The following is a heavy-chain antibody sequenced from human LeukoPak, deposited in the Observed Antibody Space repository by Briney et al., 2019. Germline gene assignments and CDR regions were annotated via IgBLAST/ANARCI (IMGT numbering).Heavy chain of an antibody. CDR2: IYYSGST. Sequence: SETLSLTCTVSGGPISSYYWSWIRQPPGKGLEWIGYIYYSGSTNYNPSLKSRVTISLDTSKNQFFLKLSSVTAADTAVYYCARDLGYSSGWYDIWGQGTMVTVSS. CDR1: GGPISSYY. V-gene: IGHV4-59*01. D-gene: IGHD6-19*01. J-gene: IGHJ3*02. CDR3: ARDLGYSSGWYDI.